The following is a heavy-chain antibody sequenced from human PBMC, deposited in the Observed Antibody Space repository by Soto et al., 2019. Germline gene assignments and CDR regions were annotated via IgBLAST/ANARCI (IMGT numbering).Heavy chain of an antibody. Sequence: VELEQSGAEVKKPGSSVKVSCTTSGDILSGYTFSWVRQDPGHGLEWMGRLIPIIGAPFSTQKFQDRVALTADISTNTVSMDLRSLTSEDTAVYYCAWVSGTTEWTRGMDVWGKGTTVPVSS. CDR2: LIPIIGAP. CDR3: AWVSGTTEWTRGMDV. D-gene: IGHD1-1*01. J-gene: IGHJ6*04. CDR1: GDILSGYT. V-gene: IGHV1-69*08.